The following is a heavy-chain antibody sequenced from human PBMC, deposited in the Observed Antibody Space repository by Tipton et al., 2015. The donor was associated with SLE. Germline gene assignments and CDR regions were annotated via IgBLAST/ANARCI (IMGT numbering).Heavy chain of an antibody. D-gene: IGHD2-8*02. CDR2: ISYSGST. CDR1: GGSSSNNY. V-gene: IGHV4-31*03. J-gene: IGHJ4*02. Sequence: TLSLTCTVSGGSSSNNYWSWIRQYPGKGLEWIGYISYSGSTSYNSSLKSRLTISVDTSKNQFSLKLSSVTAADTAVYYCARDVGGYNTGWFPYYFDYWGQGTLVTVSS. CDR3: ARDVGGYNTGWFPYYFDY.